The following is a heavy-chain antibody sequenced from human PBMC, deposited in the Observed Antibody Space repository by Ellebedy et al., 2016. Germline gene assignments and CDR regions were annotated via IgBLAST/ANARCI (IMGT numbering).Heavy chain of an antibody. D-gene: IGHD1-26*01. CDR2: ISSSSSYI. CDR1: GFTFSRSG. V-gene: IGHV3-21*01. Sequence: GGSLRLSXAASGFTFSRSGMHWVRQAPGKGLEWVSFISSSSSYIYYADSLKGRFTISRDNAKNSLYLQMNSLRAEDTAVYYCAREEGAFWSFDYWGQGTLVTVSS. J-gene: IGHJ4*02. CDR3: AREEGAFWSFDY.